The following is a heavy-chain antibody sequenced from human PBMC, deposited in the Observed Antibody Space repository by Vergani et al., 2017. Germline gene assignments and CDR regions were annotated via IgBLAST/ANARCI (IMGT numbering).Heavy chain of an antibody. CDR1: GFTFSSYE. Sequence: EVQLVESGGGLVQPGGSLRLSCAASGFTFSSYEMNWVRQAPGKGLEWVSYISSSSSYTNYADSVKGRFTISRDNAKNSLYLQMNSLRAEDTAVYYCARRYCSGGSCYPDYWGQGTLVTVSS. CDR3: ARRYCSGGSCYPDY. CDR2: ISSSSSYT. J-gene: IGHJ4*02. D-gene: IGHD2-15*01. V-gene: IGHV3-48*03.